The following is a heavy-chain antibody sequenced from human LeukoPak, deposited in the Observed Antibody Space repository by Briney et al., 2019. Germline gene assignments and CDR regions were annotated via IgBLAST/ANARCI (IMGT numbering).Heavy chain of an antibody. J-gene: IGHJ1*01. CDR3: ATTTLEGRPE. Sequence: PGGSLRLSCAASGFTFSSYAMSWVRQAPGKGLEWVGRIKSTASGGTIDYAAPVKGRFSISRDGSRNILYLEMNSLRAEDTAMYYCATTTLEGRPEWGQGSPVTVSS. D-gene: IGHD1-14*01. CDR2: IKSTASGGTI. CDR1: GFTFSSYA. V-gene: IGHV3-15*01.